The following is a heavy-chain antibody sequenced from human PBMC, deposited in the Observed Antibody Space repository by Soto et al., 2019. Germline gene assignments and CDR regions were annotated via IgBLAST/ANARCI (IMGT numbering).Heavy chain of an antibody. J-gene: IGHJ3*02. CDR1: GYPVTAYY. V-gene: IGHV1-2*02. CDR2: INPATGAA. Sequence: QLHLVQSGAVVKKPGASVTVSCSASGYPVTAYYMHWVRQAPGRGLEWMGGINPATGAAKYTQTFQGRGTMTRDTSTNTVFKELRGLTSEDTAVFSWAGGGGVGVAGSAAFDMWGQGTLVTVSS. CDR3: AGGGGVGVAGSAAFDM. D-gene: IGHD3-3*01.